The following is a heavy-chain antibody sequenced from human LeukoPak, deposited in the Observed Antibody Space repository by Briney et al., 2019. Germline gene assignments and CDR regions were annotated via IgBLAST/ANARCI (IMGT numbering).Heavy chain of an antibody. D-gene: IGHD3-22*01. Sequence: SETLSLTCTVSGGSITNYFWTWIRQRPGQGLECIGYSYYSGSTDYNPSLKSRVTISVDTSKNQFSLKLSSVTAADTAVYFCARAGYYDSGGYNGHFDYWGQGTLVTVSS. CDR3: ARAGYYDSGGYNGHFDY. CDR2: SYYSGST. CDR1: GGSITNYF. V-gene: IGHV4-59*01. J-gene: IGHJ4*02.